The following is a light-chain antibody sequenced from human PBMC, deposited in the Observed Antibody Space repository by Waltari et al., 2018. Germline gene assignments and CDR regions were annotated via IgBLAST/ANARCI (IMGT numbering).Light chain of an antibody. CDR3: CSYAASSTWV. CDR1: SRDVGNYNL. V-gene: IGLV2-23*02. CDR2: AVA. J-gene: IGLJ3*02. Sequence: QSALTQPASVSGSPGQSITIPCTGTSRDVGNYNLVSWYQQHPGKAPKLMIYAVATRPSGVSNRFSGSKSGNTASLTISGLQAEDEADYYCCSYAASSTWVFGGGTKLTVL.